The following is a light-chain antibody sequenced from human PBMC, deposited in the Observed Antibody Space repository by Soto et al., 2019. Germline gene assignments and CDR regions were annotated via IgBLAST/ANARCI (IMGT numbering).Light chain of an antibody. V-gene: IGLV1-44*01. CDR2: SNN. CDR3: AACAGSLNGPV. CDR1: SSNIGSNT. J-gene: IGLJ1*01. Sequence: QSVLTQPPSASGTPGQRVTISCSGSSSNIGSNTVNWYQQLPGTAPNLLIYSNNQRPSGVPDRFSGSKSGTSASLAISGLQSEDEADYYCAACAGSLNGPVFGTRTKATVL.